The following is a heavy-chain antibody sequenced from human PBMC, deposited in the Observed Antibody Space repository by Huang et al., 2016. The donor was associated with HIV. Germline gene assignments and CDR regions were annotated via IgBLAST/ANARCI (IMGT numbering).Heavy chain of an antibody. CDR3: ARRYNGRCDY. CDR2: INHSGNI. V-gene: IGHV4-34*02. D-gene: IGHD5-12*01. Sequence: VQLEQWGAGLLKTSETLSLTCAVSGGSFHGYFWSWLRQSPGKGLEWVGEINHSGNINCNPTLKSRVNMSIDTSKKQFSLQMTSLNVADTARYYCARRYNGRCDYWGRGSQVTVSS. CDR1: GGSFHGYF. J-gene: IGHJ4*02.